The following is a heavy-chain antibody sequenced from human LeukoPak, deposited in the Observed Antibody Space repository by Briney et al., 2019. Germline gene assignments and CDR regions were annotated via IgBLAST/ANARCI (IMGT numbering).Heavy chain of an antibody. V-gene: IGHV4-39*07. J-gene: IGHJ6*03. CDR1: GGFISSSSYY. CDR2: IYYSGST. CDR3: ARAGGYSYVGYYMDV. D-gene: IGHD5-18*01. Sequence: KASETLSLTCTVSGGFISSSSYYWGWIRQPPGKGLEWIGSIYYSGSTYYNPSLKSRVTISVDTSKNQFSLKLSSVTAADTAVYYCARAGGYSYVGYYMDVWGKGTTVTVSS.